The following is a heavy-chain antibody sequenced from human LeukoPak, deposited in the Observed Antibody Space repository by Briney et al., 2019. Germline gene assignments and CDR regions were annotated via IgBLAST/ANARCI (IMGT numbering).Heavy chain of an antibody. CDR1: GASISSGNDY. J-gene: IGHJ4*02. CDR3: ARQFATASADTRGYFDF. CDR2: GFYGGSA. Sequence: PSETLSLTCTVSGASISSGNDYRGWIRQAPGKGLEWIGSGFYGGSAHYNPSLKSRATISVDTSKNQFSLKLSSVTAADAAMYYCARQFATASADTRGYFDFWGQGTVVTVSS. D-gene: IGHD2-2*01. V-gene: IGHV4-39*01.